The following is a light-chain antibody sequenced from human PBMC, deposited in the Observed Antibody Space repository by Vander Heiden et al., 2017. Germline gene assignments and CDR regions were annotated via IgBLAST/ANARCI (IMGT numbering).Light chain of an antibody. CDR2: QIS. CDR1: KLGDTS. CDR3: QARNSSTGV. J-gene: IGLJ1*01. Sequence: SYELTQPPSVSVSPGQTASITCSGAKLGDTSACWYQQTPGQSTVLVLYQISKRTSVIPDLFSASNSSTTATLTICGTEARDDDDYYCQARNSSTGVFGTGTKLTVL. V-gene: IGLV3-1*01.